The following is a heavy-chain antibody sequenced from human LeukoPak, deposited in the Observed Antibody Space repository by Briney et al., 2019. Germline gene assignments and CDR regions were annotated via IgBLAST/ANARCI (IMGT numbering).Heavy chain of an antibody. Sequence: PGGSLRLSCAASGFTFSNAWMSWVGQAPGKGLEWVGRIKSKTEGGTTDYAAPVKGRFTISRDDSKNTLYLQMNSLKTEDTAVYYCTTGELRPQLRDIFDYWGQGTLVTVSS. J-gene: IGHJ4*02. CDR1: GFTFSNAW. D-gene: IGHD1-26*01. CDR2: IKSKTEGGTT. V-gene: IGHV3-15*01. CDR3: TTGELRPQLRDIFDY.